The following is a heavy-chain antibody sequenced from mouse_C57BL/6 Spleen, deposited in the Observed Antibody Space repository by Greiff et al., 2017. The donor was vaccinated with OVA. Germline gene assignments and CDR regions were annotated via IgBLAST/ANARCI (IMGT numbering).Heavy chain of an antibody. V-gene: IGHV2-2*01. Sequence: QVQLKESGPGLVQPSQSLSITCTVSGFSLTSYGVHWVRQSPGKGLEWLGVIWSGGSTDYNAAFISRLSISKDNSKSQVFFKMNSLQADDTAIYYCARRGAGTGYYAMDYWGQGTSVTVSS. CDR2: IWSGGST. CDR3: ARRGAGTGYYAMDY. D-gene: IGHD2-14*01. J-gene: IGHJ4*01. CDR1: GFSLTSYG.